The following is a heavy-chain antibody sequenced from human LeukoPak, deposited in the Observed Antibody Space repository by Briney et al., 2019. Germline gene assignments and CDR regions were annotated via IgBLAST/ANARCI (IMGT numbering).Heavy chain of an antibody. CDR2: IYYSGST. CDR3: ARHEEEDGYNAKTLDY. D-gene: IGHD5-24*01. CDR1: GGSISSYY. V-gene: IGHV4-59*08. Sequence: PSETLSLTCTVSGGSISSYYWSWIRQPPGKGLEWIGYIYYSGSTNYNPSLKSRVTISVDTSKNQFSLRLSSVTAADTAVYYCARHEEEDGYNAKTLDYWGQGALVTVSS. J-gene: IGHJ4*02.